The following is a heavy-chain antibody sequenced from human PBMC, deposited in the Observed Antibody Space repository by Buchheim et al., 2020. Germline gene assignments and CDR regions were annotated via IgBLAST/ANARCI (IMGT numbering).Heavy chain of an antibody. D-gene: IGHD3-3*01. CDR1: GFSFNNYG. CDR2: IWSDGSEK. V-gene: IGHV3-33*01. J-gene: IGHJ6*03. Sequence: QVQLVESGGGVVQPGRSLRLSCTASGFSFNNYGMHWVRQAPGKGLEWVAIIWSDGSEKYYGDSVKGRFTISRDNSKNTLYLEMNSLRAADTALYYCARDASPFSDLWSDGKKGTYMDVWGQGTT. CDR3: ARDASPFSDLWSDGKKGTYMDV.